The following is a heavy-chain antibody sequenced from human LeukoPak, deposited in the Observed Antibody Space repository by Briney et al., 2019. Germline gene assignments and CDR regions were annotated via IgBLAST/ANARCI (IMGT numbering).Heavy chain of an antibody. D-gene: IGHD2-2*02. V-gene: IGHV5-51*01. Sequence: PGESLKISCKGSGYSLTSYWIGWVRQMPGKGLEWMGIIYPGDSDTRYSPSFQGQVTISADKSISTAYLQWSSLKASDTAMYYCARRIGYCSSTSCYTFDYWGQGTLVTVSS. CDR2: IYPGDSDT. CDR3: ARRIGYCSSTSCYTFDY. CDR1: GYSLTSYW. J-gene: IGHJ4*02.